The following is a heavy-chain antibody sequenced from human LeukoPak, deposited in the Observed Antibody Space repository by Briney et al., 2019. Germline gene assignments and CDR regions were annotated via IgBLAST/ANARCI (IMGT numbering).Heavy chain of an antibody. D-gene: IGHD6-19*01. CDR1: GFTFSSYG. J-gene: IGHJ6*03. V-gene: IGHV3-23*01. CDR2: ISGSGGST. CDR3: AKGSKAVLFTRDHYMDV. Sequence: GGSLRLSCAASGFTFSSYGMSWVRQAPGKGLEWVSAISGSGGSTYYADSVKGRFTISRDNSKNTLYLQMNSLRAEDTAVYFCAKGSKAVLFTRDHYMDVWGKGTTVTTSS.